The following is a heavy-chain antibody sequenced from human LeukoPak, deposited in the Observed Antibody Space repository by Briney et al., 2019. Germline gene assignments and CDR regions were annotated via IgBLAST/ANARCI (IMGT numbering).Heavy chain of an antibody. D-gene: IGHD4-11*01. CDR2: INTGGSST. Sequence: GGSLRPSCTASGFTFSNYWMHRVRQVPGKGLVWVSRINTGGSSTTYADSVKGRFTISRDNAKNTLYLQMNSLRVEDTAVYYCARSNQADDYWGQGTLVTVSS. J-gene: IGHJ4*02. V-gene: IGHV3-74*01. CDR3: ARSNQADDY. CDR1: GFTFSNYW.